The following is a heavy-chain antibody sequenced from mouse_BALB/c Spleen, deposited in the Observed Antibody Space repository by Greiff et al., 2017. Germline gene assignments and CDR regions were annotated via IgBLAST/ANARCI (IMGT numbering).Heavy chain of an antibody. CDR2: ISDGGSYT. Sequence: EVQLVESGGGLVKPGGSLKLSCAASGFTFSDYYMYWVRQTPEKRLEWVATISDGGSYTYYPDSVKGRFTISRDNAKNNLYLQMSSLKSEDTAMYYCARGSYYGKPSYAMDYWGQGTSVTVSS. V-gene: IGHV5-4*02. CDR1: GFTFSDYY. D-gene: IGHD2-10*01. CDR3: ARGSYYGKPSYAMDY. J-gene: IGHJ4*01.